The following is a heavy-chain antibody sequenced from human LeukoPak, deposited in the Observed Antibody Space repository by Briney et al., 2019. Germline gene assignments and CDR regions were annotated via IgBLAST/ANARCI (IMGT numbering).Heavy chain of an antibody. CDR2: IYYSGST. Sequence: SETLSLTCTVSGGSISSYYWSWIRQPPGKGLEWIGYIYYSGSTNYNPSLKSRVTISVDTSKNQFSLKLSSVTAADTAVYYCASTYCSSTSCYAGGYYYYGMDVWAKGPRSPSP. J-gene: IGHJ6*02. CDR1: GGSISSYY. CDR3: ASTYCSSTSCYAGGYYYYGMDV. V-gene: IGHV4-59*08. D-gene: IGHD2-2*01.